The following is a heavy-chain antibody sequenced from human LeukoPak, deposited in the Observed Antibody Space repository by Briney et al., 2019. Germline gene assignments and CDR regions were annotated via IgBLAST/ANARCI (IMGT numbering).Heavy chain of an antibody. D-gene: IGHD5-12*01. CDR1: GFSFSRYY. CDR2: LFSGGDT. J-gene: IGHJ4*01. V-gene: IGHV3-66*04. CDR3: ARQGYDSGFDY. Sequence: GGSLRLSCAASGFSFSRYYMCWVRQTPGKGLEWVSVLFSGGDTYYADSVKDRFSISRDSSRETLFLQMNSLRADDTAVYYCARQGYDSGFDYWGHGTIVTVSS.